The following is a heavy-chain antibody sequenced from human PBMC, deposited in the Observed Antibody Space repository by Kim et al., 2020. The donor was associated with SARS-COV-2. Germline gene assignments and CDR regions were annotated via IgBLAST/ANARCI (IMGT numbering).Heavy chain of an antibody. CDR2: INYDGSDA. CDR3: ARDGHATVPFDS. CDR1: GFTFSGYW. V-gene: IGHV3-74*01. D-gene: IGHD4-17*01. J-gene: IGHJ4*02. Sequence: GGSLRLSCGASGFTFSGYWMHWVRQAPGKGLVWVSHINYDGSDATYADSVKGRFTISRDNAKNTLYLQMNTLGAEDTAVYYCARDGHATVPFDSWGQGTLVTVSS.